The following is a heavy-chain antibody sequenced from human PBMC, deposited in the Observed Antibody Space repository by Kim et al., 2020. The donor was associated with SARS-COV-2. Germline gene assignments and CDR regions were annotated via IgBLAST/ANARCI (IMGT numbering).Heavy chain of an antibody. D-gene: IGHD2-2*01. CDR1: GYTFTSYA. J-gene: IGHJ3*02. Sequence: ASVKVSCKASGYTFTSYAMNWVRQAPGQGLEWMGWINTNTGNPTYAQGFTGRFVFSLDTSVSTAYLQISSLKAEDTAVYYCARDHYEYCSSTSCLDAFDIWGQGTMVTVSS. V-gene: IGHV7-4-1*02. CDR3: ARDHYEYCSSTSCLDAFDI. CDR2: INTNTGNP.